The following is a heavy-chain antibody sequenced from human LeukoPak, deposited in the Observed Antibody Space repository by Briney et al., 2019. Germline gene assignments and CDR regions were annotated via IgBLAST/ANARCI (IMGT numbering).Heavy chain of an antibody. CDR2: VYTSGSA. CDR3: ARRLGYYGMDV. CDR1: GVSISSYY. D-gene: IGHD6-6*01. J-gene: IGHJ6*02. V-gene: IGHV4-4*07. Sequence: SETLSLTCSVSGVSISSYYWCWIRQPPGKGLEWIGRVYTSGSASYNPSLKSRVTMSVDTSKKQFSLKLSSVTAADTAVYYCARRLGYYGMDVWGQGTTVTVSS.